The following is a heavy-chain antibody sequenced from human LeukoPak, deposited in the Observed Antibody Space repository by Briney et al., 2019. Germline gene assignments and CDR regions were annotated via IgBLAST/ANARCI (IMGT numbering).Heavy chain of an antibody. Sequence: GGSLRLSCAASGFTFSSYSMNWVRQAPGKGLEWVSSISSSSSYIYYADSVKGRFTISRDNAKNSLYLQMNSLRAEDTAVYYCARDGSGSYYFPYYYYGMDVWGKGTTVTVSS. CDR2: ISSSSSYI. J-gene: IGHJ6*04. V-gene: IGHV3-21*01. CDR1: GFTFSSYS. CDR3: ARDGSGSYYFPYYYYGMDV. D-gene: IGHD3-10*01.